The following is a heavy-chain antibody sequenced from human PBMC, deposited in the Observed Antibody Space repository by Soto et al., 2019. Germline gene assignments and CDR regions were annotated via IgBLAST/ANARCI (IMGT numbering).Heavy chain of an antibody. Sequence: LSLTCAASGFTFSSYSMNWVRQAPGKGLEWVSSISSSTRYIYYADSVKGRFTISRDNAKNSLYLEMNSLRVDDTAVYYCAKSLIAERDWFDPWGQGTLVTVSS. D-gene: IGHD6-13*01. V-gene: IGHV3-21*01. CDR3: AKSLIAERDWFDP. J-gene: IGHJ5*02. CDR2: ISSSTRYI. CDR1: GFTFSSYS.